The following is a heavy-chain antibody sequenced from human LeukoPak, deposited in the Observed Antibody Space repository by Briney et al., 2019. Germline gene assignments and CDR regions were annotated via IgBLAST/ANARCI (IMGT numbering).Heavy chain of an antibody. D-gene: IGHD4-17*01. CDR3: ARDLDSQSDDYGDPNMGY. CDR2: ISAYNGNT. CDR1: GYTFTSYG. V-gene: IGHV1-18*01. J-gene: IGHJ4*02. Sequence: ASVKVSCKASGYTFTSYGISWVRQAPGQGLEWMGWISAYNGNTNYAQKFQGRVTITADESTSTAYMELSSLRSEDTAVYYCARDLDSQSDDYGDPNMGYWGQGTLVTVSS.